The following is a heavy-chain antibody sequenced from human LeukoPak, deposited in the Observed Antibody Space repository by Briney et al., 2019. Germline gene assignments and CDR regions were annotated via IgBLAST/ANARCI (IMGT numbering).Heavy chain of an antibody. J-gene: IGHJ6*03. CDR1: GFTFSNHA. D-gene: IGHD1-26*01. CDR3: ARRSPGTSSLFYYYMDV. V-gene: IGHV3-23*01. CDR2: ISSSGSST. Sequence: GGSLRLSCAASGFTFSNHAMSWVRQAPGKGPEWVSGISSSGSSTFFADHVKGRFTISRDNAKNSLYLQMTTLQAEDTAVYYCARRSPGTSSLFYYYMDVWGKGTTVTVSS.